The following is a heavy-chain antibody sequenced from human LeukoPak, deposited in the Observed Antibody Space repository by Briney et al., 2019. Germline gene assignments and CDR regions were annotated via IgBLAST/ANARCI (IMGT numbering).Heavy chain of an antibody. CDR1: GYTFTGYY. CDR3: ARVASAAYSDY. J-gene: IGHJ4*02. CDR2: INPDSGGT. V-gene: IGHV1-2*02. Sequence: ASVKVSCKASGYTFTGYYIHWVRQAPGQGLEWMGWINPDSGGTNYAQIFQGRVTMTRDTSISTAYMELNRLRSDDTAVYYCARVASAAYSDYWGQGTLASVYS.